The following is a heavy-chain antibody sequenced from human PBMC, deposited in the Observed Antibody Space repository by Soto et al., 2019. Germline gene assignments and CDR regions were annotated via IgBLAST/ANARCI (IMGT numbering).Heavy chain of an antibody. CDR2: IKFDGSVK. V-gene: IGHV3-7*03. J-gene: IGHJ4*02. CDR3: VKDGGYCSSSSCYAPRNHYLDS. Sequence: GGSLRLSCAASGFTFSDYWMSWVRQAPGKGPEWVANIKFDGSVKQYVDSVRGRFTISRDNSKNSLFLQMNSLAAADTAVYYCVKDGGYCSSSSCYAPRNHYLDSWGQGTLVTVSS. D-gene: IGHD2-2*01. CDR1: GFTFSDYW.